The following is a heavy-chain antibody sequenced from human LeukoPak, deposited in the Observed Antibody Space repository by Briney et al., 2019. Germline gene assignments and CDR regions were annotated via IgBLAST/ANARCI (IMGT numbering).Heavy chain of an antibody. CDR2: ISSSGSTI. Sequence: GGSLRLSCAASGFTFSDYYMSWIRQAPGKGLEWVSYISSSGSTIYYADSVKGRFTISRDNAKNSLYLQMNSLRAEDTAVYYCARDDFYDSSRIDYWGQRTLVTVSS. D-gene: IGHD3-22*01. CDR3: ARDDFYDSSRIDY. V-gene: IGHV3-11*01. CDR1: GFTFSDYY. J-gene: IGHJ4*02.